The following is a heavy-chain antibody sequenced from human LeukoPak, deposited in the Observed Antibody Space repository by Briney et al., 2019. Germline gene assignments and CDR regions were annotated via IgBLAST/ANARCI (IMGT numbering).Heavy chain of an antibody. J-gene: IGHJ4*02. Sequence: KPSETLSLTCTVSGGSISSSSYYWGWIRQPPGKGLEWMGSIYYIGSTYDNPSLKSRVTLSVDTSKNQFSLNLSSVTAADTAVYYCARRALLLRGLSVYYFDYWGQGTLVTVSS. V-gene: IGHV4-39*01. D-gene: IGHD3-10*01. CDR3: ARRALLLRGLSVYYFDY. CDR1: GGSISSSSYY. CDR2: IYYIGST.